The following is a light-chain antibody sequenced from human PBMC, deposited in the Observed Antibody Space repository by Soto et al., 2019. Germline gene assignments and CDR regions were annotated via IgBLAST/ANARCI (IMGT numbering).Light chain of an antibody. CDR3: CSYAGIRAV. V-gene: IGLV2-23*01. J-gene: IGLJ1*01. Sequence: QSALTQPASVSGSPGQSITISCTGTSSDVGSYNLVSWYQQHPGKAPKLMIYEGSKRPSGVSNRFSGSKSGNTASLTISGLQAEDEADYYCCSYAGIRAVFGTGTKVTVL. CDR1: SSDVGSYNL. CDR2: EGS.